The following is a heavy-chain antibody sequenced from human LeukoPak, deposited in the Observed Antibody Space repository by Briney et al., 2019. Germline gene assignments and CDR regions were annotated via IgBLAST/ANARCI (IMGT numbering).Heavy chain of an antibody. Sequence: GASVKVSCKASGYTFTSYYMHWVRQAPGQRLEWMGIINPSGGSTSYAQKFQGRVTMTRDTSTSTVYMELSSLRSEDTAVYYCARDYYCSSGYFVDDYWGQGTLVTVSS. CDR3: ARDYYCSSGYFVDDY. J-gene: IGHJ4*02. D-gene: IGHD3-22*01. CDR2: INPSGGST. CDR1: GYTFTSYY. V-gene: IGHV1-46*01.